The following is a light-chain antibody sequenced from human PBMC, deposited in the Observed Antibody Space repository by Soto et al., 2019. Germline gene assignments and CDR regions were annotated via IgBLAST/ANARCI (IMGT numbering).Light chain of an antibody. J-gene: IGKJ3*01. CDR3: QQYGSSLFS. CDR2: AAS. V-gene: IGKV3-20*01. Sequence: EIVLTQSPGTLSLSPGERATLSCRASQSVSSTFLAWYQQKSGQAPRLLIYAASSRATGIPDRFSGSGSGTDFTLTISRLEPKDFAVYYCQQYGSSLFSFGPGTKVDIK. CDR1: QSVSSTF.